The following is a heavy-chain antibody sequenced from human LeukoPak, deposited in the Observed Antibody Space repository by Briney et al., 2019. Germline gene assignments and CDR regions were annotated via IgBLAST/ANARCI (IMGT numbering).Heavy chain of an antibody. J-gene: IGHJ4*02. Sequence: SETLSLTCTVSGGSISSYYWTWIRQPPGKGLEWMGYIYYSGTTYYNPSLKSRVTISLDTSKNKLSLNVTSVNVADTAVYYCARAGGYSGYASNWGQGTLVTVSS. CDR3: ARAGGYSGYASN. CDR2: IYYSGTT. D-gene: IGHD5-12*01. V-gene: IGHV4-59*01. CDR1: GGSISSYY.